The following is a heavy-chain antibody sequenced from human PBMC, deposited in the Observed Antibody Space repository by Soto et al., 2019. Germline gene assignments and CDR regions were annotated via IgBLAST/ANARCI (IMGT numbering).Heavy chain of an antibody. CDR1: GYTFTSYG. D-gene: IGHD2-2*01. J-gene: IGHJ4*02. Sequence: QVQLVQSGAEVKKPGASVKVSCKASGYTFTSYGISWVRQAPGQGLEWMGWISAYNGNTNYAQKLQGRVNMTTDTSTSTAYMELRSLRSDDTAVYYCARAPYCSSTSCPPNYFDYWGQGTLVTVSS. V-gene: IGHV1-18*01. CDR3: ARAPYCSSTSCPPNYFDY. CDR2: ISAYNGNT.